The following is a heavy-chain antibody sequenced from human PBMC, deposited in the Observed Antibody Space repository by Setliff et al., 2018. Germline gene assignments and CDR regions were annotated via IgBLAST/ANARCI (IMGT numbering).Heavy chain of an antibody. Sequence: SETLSLTCGVSGASISDSCWSWIRQPPGKGLEWIGHILTTGSTNYNPSLKSRIAISADTSRDRFSLRLTSVTAADTAIYYCARFCGTSNCQHAPLFDYWGQGILVTVSS. V-gene: IGHV4-4*08. D-gene: IGHD1-1*01. CDR2: ILTTGST. CDR1: GASISDSC. CDR3: ARFCGTSNCQHAPLFDY. J-gene: IGHJ4*02.